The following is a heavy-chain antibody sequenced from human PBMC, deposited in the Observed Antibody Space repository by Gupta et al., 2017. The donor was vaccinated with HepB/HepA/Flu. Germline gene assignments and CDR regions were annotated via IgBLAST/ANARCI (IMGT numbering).Heavy chain of an antibody. CDR2: MNPNSGNT. CDR1: GYTFTSYD. D-gene: IGHD4-17*01. Sequence: QVQLVQSGAEVKKPGASVKVSCKASGYTFTSYDINWVRQATGQGREWMGWMNPNSGNTGYAQKFQGRVTMTRNTSISTAYMELSSLRSEDTAVYYCARGLHDYGDYDPPFSYYYYGMDVWGQGTTVTVSS. V-gene: IGHV1-8*01. CDR3: ARGLHDYGDYDPPFSYYYYGMDV. J-gene: IGHJ6*02.